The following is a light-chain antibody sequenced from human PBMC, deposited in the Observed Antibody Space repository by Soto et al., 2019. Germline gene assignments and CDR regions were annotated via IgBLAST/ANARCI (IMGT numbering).Light chain of an antibody. CDR1: QSITSE. CDR2: CAS. V-gene: IGKV3-15*01. CDR3: QQGHNWPLT. J-gene: IGKJ2*01. Sequence: EIVMTQSPATLSVSPGERATLSCRASQSITSELAWYQQKPGQPPRLLIYCASTRATGVPARFSASGSGSEFTLTISGLQSEDFAVYYCQQGHNWPLTFGQGTRLEI.